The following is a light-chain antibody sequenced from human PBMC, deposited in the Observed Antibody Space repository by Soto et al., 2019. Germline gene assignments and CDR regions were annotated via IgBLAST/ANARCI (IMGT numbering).Light chain of an antibody. CDR3: QQYDNWPPSIT. CDR1: QSVNSN. Sequence: EIVLTQSPGTLSLSPGERATLSCRASQSVNSNLAWYQQKPGQAPRLLIYGASTRATGIPARFSGSGSGTEFTLTISGLQSEDFALYYCQQYDNWPPSITFGQGTRLEIK. V-gene: IGKV3-15*01. CDR2: GAS. J-gene: IGKJ5*01.